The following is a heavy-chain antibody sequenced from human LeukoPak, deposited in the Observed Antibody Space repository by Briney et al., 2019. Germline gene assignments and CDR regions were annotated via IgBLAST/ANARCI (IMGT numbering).Heavy chain of an antibody. CDR1: GYTFTTYA. D-gene: IGHD3-3*01. J-gene: IGHJ4*02. CDR3: QRITIFGVVIDFDY. CDR2: INADNGHT. V-gene: IGHV1-3*01. Sequence: GASVKVSCKASGYTFTTYAMHWVRQAPGQRLEWMGWINADNGHTKYSQKFQGRVTITRDTSTSTAYMEVRGLRADDTAVYYCQRITIFGVVIDFDYWGQGTLVAVSS.